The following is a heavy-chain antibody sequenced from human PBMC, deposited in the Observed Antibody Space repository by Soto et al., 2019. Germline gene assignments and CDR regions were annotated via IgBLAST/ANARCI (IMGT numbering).Heavy chain of an antibody. CDR3: ASRFCSVAACYRAGYRVFDY. Sequence: EVQLVESGGGLVQPGGSLRLSCAASGYPFSKYWLTWVRQAPGKGLEWVANINEDGSETYYLDSVRGRFTTSRDNAENSLFLQMNSLRAEDTAVYYCASRFCSVAACYRAGYRVFDYWGPGPVVTVSS. D-gene: IGHD2-15*01. CDR2: INEDGSET. V-gene: IGHV3-7*01. J-gene: IGHJ4*02. CDR1: GYPFSKYW.